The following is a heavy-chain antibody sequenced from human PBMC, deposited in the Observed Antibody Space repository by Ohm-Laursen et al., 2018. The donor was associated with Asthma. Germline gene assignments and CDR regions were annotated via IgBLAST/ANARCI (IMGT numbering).Heavy chain of an antibody. D-gene: IGHD3-22*01. CDR3: ARDRGSYYYDSSGLDAFDI. V-gene: IGHV4-59*01. CDR2: IYYSGST. Sequence: SQTLSLTCVVSGGSISSYYWSWIRQPPGKGLEWIGYIYYSGSTNYNPSLKSRVTISVDTSKNQFSLKLSSVTAADTAVYYCARDRGSYYYDSSGLDAFDIWGQGTMVTVSS. CDR1: GGSISSYY. J-gene: IGHJ3*02.